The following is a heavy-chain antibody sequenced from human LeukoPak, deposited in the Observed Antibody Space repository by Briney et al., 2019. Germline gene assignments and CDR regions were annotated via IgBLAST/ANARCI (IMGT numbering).Heavy chain of an antibody. CDR2: IYPGDSDT. J-gene: IGHJ3*02. D-gene: IGHD6-19*01. Sequence: GESLKISCKGSGYSFTSYWIGWVRQMPGKGLEWMGIIYPGDSDTRYSPSFQGQVTISADKSINTAYLQWSSLKASDTAMYYCARRIAVAGTARAFDIWGQGTMVTVSS. V-gene: IGHV5-51*01. CDR3: ARRIAVAGTARAFDI. CDR1: GYSFTSYW.